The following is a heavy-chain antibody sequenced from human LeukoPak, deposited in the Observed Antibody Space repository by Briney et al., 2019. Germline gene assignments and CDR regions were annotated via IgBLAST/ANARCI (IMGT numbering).Heavy chain of an antibody. CDR3: AKGSVRGPSAFDI. CDR2: ISGSGGST. D-gene: IGHD3-10*01. J-gene: IGHJ3*02. V-gene: IGHV3-23*01. Sequence: GGSLRLSCAASGFTFSSYAMSWVRQPPGKGLEWVSVISGSGGSTYYADSVKGRFTISRDNAKNSLYLQMNSLRAEDTAVYYCAKGSVRGPSAFDIWGQGTMVTVSS. CDR1: GFTFSSYA.